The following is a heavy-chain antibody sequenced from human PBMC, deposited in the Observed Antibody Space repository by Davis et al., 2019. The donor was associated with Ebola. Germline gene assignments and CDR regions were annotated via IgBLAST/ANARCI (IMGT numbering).Heavy chain of an antibody. D-gene: IGHD2-2*01. CDR1: GGSISSYY. CDR2: IYYSGST. Sequence: MPSETLSLTCTVSGGSISSYYWSWIRQPPGKGLEWIGYIYYSGSTNYNPSLKSRVTISVDTSKNQFSLKLSSVTAADTAVYYCAREGVYCSSTSCPYWYFDLWGRGTLVTVSS. J-gene: IGHJ2*01. V-gene: IGHV4-59*12. CDR3: AREGVYCSSTSCPYWYFDL.